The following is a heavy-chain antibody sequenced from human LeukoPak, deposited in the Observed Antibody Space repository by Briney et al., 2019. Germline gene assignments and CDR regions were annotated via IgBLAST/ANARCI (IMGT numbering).Heavy chain of an antibody. Sequence: ASVKVSCKASGYTFTSYGISWVRQAPGQGLEWMGWISTYNSNTNYAQKFRGRVTMTTDTSTSTAYMELRSLRSDDTAVYYCARDGSSSSVDYWGQGTLVTVSS. CDR1: GYTFTSYG. CDR2: ISTYNSNT. V-gene: IGHV1-18*01. J-gene: IGHJ4*02. CDR3: ARDGSSSSVDY. D-gene: IGHD6-6*01.